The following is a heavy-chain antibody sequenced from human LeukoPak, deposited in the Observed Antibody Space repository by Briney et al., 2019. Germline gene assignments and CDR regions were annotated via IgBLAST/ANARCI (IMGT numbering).Heavy chain of an antibody. CDR2: ISYDGSNK. Sequence: GGSLRLSCAASGFTFSSYAMHWVRQAPGKGLERVAVISYDGSNKYYADSVKGRFTISRDNSKNTLYLQMNSLRAEDTAVYYCARGHYYDSSGGYYFDYWGQGTLVTVSS. CDR1: GFTFSSYA. D-gene: IGHD3-22*01. V-gene: IGHV3-30*04. J-gene: IGHJ4*02. CDR3: ARGHYYDSSGGYYFDY.